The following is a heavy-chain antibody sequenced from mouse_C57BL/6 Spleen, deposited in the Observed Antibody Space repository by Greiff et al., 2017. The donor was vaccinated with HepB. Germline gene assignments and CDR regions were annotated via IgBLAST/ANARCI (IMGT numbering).Heavy chain of an antibody. CDR2: ISYDGSN. Sequence: EVQLQESGPGLVKPSQSLSLTCSVTGYSITSGYYWNWIRQFPGNKLEWMGYISYDGSNNYNPSLKNRISITRDTSKNQFFLKLNSVTTEDTATYYCARERYGSSYVWFAYWGQGTLVTVSA. V-gene: IGHV3-6*01. D-gene: IGHD1-1*01. CDR3: ARERYGSSYVWFAY. J-gene: IGHJ3*01. CDR1: GYSITSGYY.